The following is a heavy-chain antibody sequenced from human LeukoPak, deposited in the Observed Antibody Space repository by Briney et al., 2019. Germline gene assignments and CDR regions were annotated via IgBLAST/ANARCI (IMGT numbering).Heavy chain of an antibody. CDR3: AKGRTYCGGDCYSSYPLFDY. Sequence: GGSLRLSCAASGFTFSNYAMSWVRQAPGKGLEWVSAISGSGGYTYYADSVKGRFTISRDNSKNTLFLQMNSLRAGDTAVYYCAKGRTYCGGDCYSSYPLFDYWGQGTLVTVSS. CDR2: ISGSGGYT. D-gene: IGHD2-21*02. J-gene: IGHJ4*02. V-gene: IGHV3-23*01. CDR1: GFTFSNYA.